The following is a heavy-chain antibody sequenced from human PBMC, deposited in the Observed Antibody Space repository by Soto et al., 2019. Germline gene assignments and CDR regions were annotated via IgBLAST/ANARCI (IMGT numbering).Heavy chain of an antibody. V-gene: IGHV1-8*01. CDR3: ARGKIVLGPAAMFVGYSYGMDV. D-gene: IGHD2-2*01. J-gene: IGHJ6*02. Sequence: ASVKVSCKASGYTFTSYDINWVRQATGQGLEWMGWMNPNSGNTGYAQKFQGRVTMTRNTSISTAYMELSSLRSEDTAVYYCARGKIVLGPAAMFVGYSYGMDVWGQGTTVSAS. CDR2: MNPNSGNT. CDR1: GYTFTSYD.